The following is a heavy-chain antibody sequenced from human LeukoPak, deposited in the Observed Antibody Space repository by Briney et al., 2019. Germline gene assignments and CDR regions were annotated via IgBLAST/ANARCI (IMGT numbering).Heavy chain of an antibody. V-gene: IGHV3-23*01. CDR3: AKEQYTGYFDF. CDR2: ISGSGGST. CDR1: GFTFSSYA. J-gene: IGHJ4*02. D-gene: IGHD1-14*01. Sequence: PGGSLRLSCAASGFTFSSYAMSWVRQAPGKGLEWVSAISGSGGSTYYADSVKGRFTISRYNSNNTMYLQLKNVRTEDTATYFCAKEQYTGYFDFWGQGTLVTVSA.